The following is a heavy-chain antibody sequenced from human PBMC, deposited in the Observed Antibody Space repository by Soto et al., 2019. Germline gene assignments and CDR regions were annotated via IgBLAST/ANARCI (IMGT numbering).Heavy chain of an antibody. CDR3: AKVLGYCTTSSCSRKEYYYYGMDV. CDR2: ISYDGGNK. CDR1: GFTFSTYG. J-gene: IGHJ6*02. D-gene: IGHD2-2*01. Sequence: LRLSCAASGFTFSTYGIQWVRQAPGKGLEWMAVISYDGGNKYYADSVKGRFTISRDNPKNTLYLQMNSLRTEDTAVYYCAKVLGYCTTSSCSRKEYYYYGMDVWGQGTTVTVSS. V-gene: IGHV3-30*18.